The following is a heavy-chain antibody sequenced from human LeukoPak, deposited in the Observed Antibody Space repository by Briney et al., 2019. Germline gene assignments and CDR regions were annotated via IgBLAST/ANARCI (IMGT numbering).Heavy chain of an antibody. D-gene: IGHD2-2*01. CDR3: ARQIGYCSSTSCYVYFDY. V-gene: IGHV5-10-1*01. CDR1: GYSFPSYW. CDR2: IDPSDSYT. Sequence: GESLKISCKGSGYSFPSYWISWVRQMPGKGLEWVGRIDPSDSYTNYSPSFQGHVTISGDKSISTAYLQWSSLKASDTALYYCARQIGYCSSTSCYVYFDYWGRGTLVTVSS. J-gene: IGHJ4*02.